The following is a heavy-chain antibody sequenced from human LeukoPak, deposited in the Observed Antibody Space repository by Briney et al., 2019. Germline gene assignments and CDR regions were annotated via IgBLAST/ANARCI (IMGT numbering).Heavy chain of an antibody. D-gene: IGHD1-26*01. CDR2: IIPIFGTA. J-gene: IGHJ4*02. Sequence: SVKVSCKASGGTFSSYAISWVRQAPGQGLEGMGGIIPIFGTANYAQKFQGRVTITADESTSTAYMELSSLRSEDTAVYYCARGGEWELISAFDYWGQGTLVTVSS. V-gene: IGHV1-69*13. CDR1: GGTFSSYA. CDR3: ARGGEWELISAFDY.